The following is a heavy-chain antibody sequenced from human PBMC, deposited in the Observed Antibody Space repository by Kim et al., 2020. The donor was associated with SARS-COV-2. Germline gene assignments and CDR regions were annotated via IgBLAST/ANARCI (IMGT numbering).Heavy chain of an antibody. CDR2: INPNSGGT. D-gene: IGHD3-10*01. V-gene: IGHV1-2*04. J-gene: IGHJ4*02. Sequence: ASVKVSCKASGYTFTGYYMHWVRQAPGQGLEWMGWINPNSGGTNYAQKFQGWVTMTRDTSISTAYMELSRLRSDDTAVYYCARGSRMVRGATDYWGQGTLVTVSS. CDR1: GYTFTGYY. CDR3: ARGSRMVRGATDY.